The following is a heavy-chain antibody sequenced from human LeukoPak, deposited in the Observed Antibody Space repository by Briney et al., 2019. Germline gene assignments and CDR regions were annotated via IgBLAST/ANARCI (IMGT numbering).Heavy chain of an antibody. CDR3: ARVKAGYDFSFDP. CDR2: ISAYNSNT. D-gene: IGHD3-3*01. CDR1: GYTFTSYG. J-gene: IGHJ5*02. V-gene: IGHV1-18*01. Sequence: ASAKVSCKASGYTFTSYGISWVRQAPGQGLEWMGWISAYNSNTNYAQKLQGRVTMTTDTSTSTAYMELRSLRSDDTAVYYCARVKAGYDFSFDPWGQGTLVTVSS.